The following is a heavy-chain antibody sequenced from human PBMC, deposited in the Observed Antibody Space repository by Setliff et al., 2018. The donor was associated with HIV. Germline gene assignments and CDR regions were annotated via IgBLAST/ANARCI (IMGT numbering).Heavy chain of an antibody. V-gene: IGHV4-59*11. D-gene: IGHD4-17*01. CDR3: AKGAGFYGDYTFDH. J-gene: IGHJ4*02. Sequence: PSETLSLTCTVSGPSINIHYWSWIRQSPGKGFEWIGYIYSTGSTNYNPSLQSRVTISMVASRNQFSLKVTSVTAADTAVYHCAKGAGFYGDYTFDHWGQGRQVTVSS. CDR2: IYSTGST. CDR1: GPSINIHY.